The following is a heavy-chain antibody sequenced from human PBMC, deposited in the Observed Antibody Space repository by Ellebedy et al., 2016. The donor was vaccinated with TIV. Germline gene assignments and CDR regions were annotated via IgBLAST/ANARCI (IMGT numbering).Heavy chain of an antibody. J-gene: IGHJ4*02. V-gene: IGHV3-23*01. CDR3: REGHYSDV. Sequence: GGSLRLXCATSGIRFGDFFMSWVRQAPGRGLQWVSTISAGGDDTYLADSVKGRSTISRDNSRNILYLQMSSLRDEDSAIYYCREGHYSDVWGQGTQVTVSA. CDR2: ISAGGDDT. CDR1: GIRFGDFF.